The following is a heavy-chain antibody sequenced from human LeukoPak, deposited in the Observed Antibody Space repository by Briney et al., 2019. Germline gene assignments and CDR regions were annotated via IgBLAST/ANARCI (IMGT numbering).Heavy chain of an antibody. J-gene: IGHJ4*02. D-gene: IGHD4-17*01. V-gene: IGHV1-69*13. CDR1: GGTFSSYA. CDR2: IIPIFGTA. Sequence: SVKVSCKASGGTFSSYAISWVRQAPGQGLEWMGGIIPIFGTANYAQKFQGRVTITADESTSTAYMELSSLRSEDTAVYYCARGEEPYGDYEGPFDYWGQGTLVTVSS. CDR3: ARGEEPYGDYEGPFDY.